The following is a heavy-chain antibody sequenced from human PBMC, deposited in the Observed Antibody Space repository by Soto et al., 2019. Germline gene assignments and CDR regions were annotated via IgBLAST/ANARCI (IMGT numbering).Heavy chain of an antibody. V-gene: IGHV4-4*07. CDR1: GGSISSYY. D-gene: IGHD3-10*01. CDR2: IYTSGST. Sequence: SETLSLTGTVSGGSISSYYWRWIRQPAGKGLAWIGRIYTSGSTNYNPSLKSRVTMSVDTSKNQFSLKLSSVTAADTAVYYCARDPPRDYYGSGSYSNWFDPWGQGTLVTSPQ. CDR3: ARDPPRDYYGSGSYSNWFDP. J-gene: IGHJ5*02.